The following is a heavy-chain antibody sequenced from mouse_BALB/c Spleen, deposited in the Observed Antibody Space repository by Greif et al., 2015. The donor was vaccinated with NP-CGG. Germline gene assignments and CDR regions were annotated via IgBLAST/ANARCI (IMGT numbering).Heavy chain of an antibody. J-gene: IGHJ2*01. Sequence: EVNVVESGGGLVQPGGSRKLSCAASGFAFSSFGMHWVRQAPEKGLEWVAYISSGSSTIYYADTVKGRFTISRDNPKNTLFLQMTSLRSEDTAMYYCARDYGAYWGQGTTLTVSS. CDR1: GFAFSSFG. CDR2: ISSGSSTI. D-gene: IGHD1-2*01. V-gene: IGHV5-17*02. CDR3: ARDYGAY.